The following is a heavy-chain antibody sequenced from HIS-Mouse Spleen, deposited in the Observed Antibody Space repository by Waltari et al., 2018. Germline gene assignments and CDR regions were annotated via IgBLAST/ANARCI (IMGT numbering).Heavy chain of an antibody. J-gene: IGHJ2*01. CDR2: IYYSGRP. D-gene: IGHD6-13*01. CDR3: AREIPYSSSWYDWYFDL. Sequence: QLQLQESGPGLVKPSETLSLTCTVSGGSISSSSYYWGWIRQPPGKGLEWIGSIYYSGRPYHNPSLKSRVTISVDTSKNQFSRKLSSVTAADTAVYYCAREIPYSSSWYDWYFDLWGRGTLVTVSS. V-gene: IGHV4-39*07. CDR1: GGSISSSSYY.